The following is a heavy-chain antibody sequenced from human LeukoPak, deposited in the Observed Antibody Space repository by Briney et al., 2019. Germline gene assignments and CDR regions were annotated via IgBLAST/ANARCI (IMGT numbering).Heavy chain of an antibody. CDR1: GYTFTSYC. CDR2: INPSGGST. Sequence: ASVKVSCKASGYTFTSYCMHWVRQAPGQGLEWMGIINPSGGSTSYAQKFQGRVTMTRDMSTSTVYMELSSLRSEDTAVYYCARDGVPAAIREENWFDPWGQGTLVTVSS. J-gene: IGHJ5*02. CDR3: ARDGVPAAIREENWFDP. D-gene: IGHD2-2*02. V-gene: IGHV1-46*01.